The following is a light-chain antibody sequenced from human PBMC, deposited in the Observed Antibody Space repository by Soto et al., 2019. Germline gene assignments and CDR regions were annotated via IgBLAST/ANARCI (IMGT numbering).Light chain of an antibody. V-gene: IGLV1-40*01. CDR3: QSYDSRLSGYV. CDR2: ENN. Sequence: QSVLTQPPSVSEAPGQRVTISCTGSSSNIGEGYEAPWYQQVPGTAPKLLIYENNNRPSGVPDRFSGSKSGTSASLAITGLQAADEAEYYCQSYDSRLSGYVFGTGTKVTVL. CDR1: SSNIGEGYE. J-gene: IGLJ1*01.